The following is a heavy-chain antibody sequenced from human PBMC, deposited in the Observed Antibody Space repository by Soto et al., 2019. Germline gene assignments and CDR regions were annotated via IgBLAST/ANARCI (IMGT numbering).Heavy chain of an antibody. D-gene: IGHD3-10*01. CDR2: IGWDDDK. CDR1: GVSLSTSGMR. V-gene: IGHV2-70*04. CDR3: ARMGSGSYYDFDY. J-gene: IGHJ4*02. Sequence: SGPTLVNPTQTLTLTCNFSGVSLSTSGMRVSWIRQPPGKALEWLARIGWDDDKFYSTSLKTRLTISKDTSKNQVVLTMPNMDPVDTATYYCARMGSGSYYDFDYWGQGTLVTVSS.